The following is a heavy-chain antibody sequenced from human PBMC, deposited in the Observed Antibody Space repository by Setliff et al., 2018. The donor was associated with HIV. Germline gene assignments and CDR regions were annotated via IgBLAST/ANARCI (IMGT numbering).Heavy chain of an antibody. CDR3: STVSGRYSSGYFLDY. CDR2: INVVNVNT. J-gene: IGHJ4*02. V-gene: IGHV1-3*01. Sequence: ASVKVSCKTSGYSFTSYTMHWLRQAPGQRPEWMGGINVVNVNTKYSQKFQGRVTITSDTSATTAYMELRSLRSEDTAVYYCSTVSGRYSSGYFLDYWGQGTLVTVSS. CDR1: GYSFTSYT. D-gene: IGHD6-19*01.